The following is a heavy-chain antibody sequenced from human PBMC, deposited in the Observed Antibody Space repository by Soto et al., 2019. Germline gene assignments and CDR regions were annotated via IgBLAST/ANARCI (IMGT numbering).Heavy chain of an antibody. V-gene: IGHV4-30-4*01. Sequence: SETLSLTCTVSGGSISSGNYYWSWIRQPPGKGLEWIGFMSYSGSTSYNASLKSRVTISVDTSKSQFSLNLSFVTAADTAVYYCATMGTPATGLYYFDNWGPGTPVTVLL. CDR3: ATMGTPATGLYYFDN. CDR2: MSYSGST. J-gene: IGHJ4*02. D-gene: IGHD1-7*01. CDR1: GGSISSGNYY.